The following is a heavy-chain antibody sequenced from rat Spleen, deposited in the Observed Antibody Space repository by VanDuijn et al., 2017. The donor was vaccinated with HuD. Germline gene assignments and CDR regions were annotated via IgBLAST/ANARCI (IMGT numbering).Heavy chain of an antibody. CDR3: TRLWDS. Sequence: EVQLVESDGGLVQPGRSLKLSCAASGFNFSDYGVAWVRQAPKKGLEWVATIIYDGSKIYYRDSVKGRFTISRDNTKNTLYLQMDSLRSEDTATYYCTRLWDSWGQGVMVTVSS. CDR2: IIYDGSKI. V-gene: IGHV5-17*01. CDR1: GFNFSDYG. J-gene: IGHJ2*01.